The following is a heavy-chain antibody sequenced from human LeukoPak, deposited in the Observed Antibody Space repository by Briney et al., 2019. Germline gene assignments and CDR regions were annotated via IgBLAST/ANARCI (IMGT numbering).Heavy chain of an antibody. D-gene: IGHD4-17*01. CDR2: IYYSGST. CDR3: ARGAVTTFHYFDY. Sequence: PSETLSLTCTVSGGSISSGDYYWSWIRQPPGKGLEWIGYIYYSGSTYYNPSLKSRVTISVDTSKNQFSLKLSSVTAADTAVYYCARGAVTTFHYFDYWGQGTLVTVSS. CDR1: GGSISSGDYY. J-gene: IGHJ4*02. V-gene: IGHV4-30-4*01.